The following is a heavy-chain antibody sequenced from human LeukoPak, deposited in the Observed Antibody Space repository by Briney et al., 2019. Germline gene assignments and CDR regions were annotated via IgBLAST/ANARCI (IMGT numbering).Heavy chain of an antibody. Sequence: PGRSLRLSCAPSLFIFSNYGMTCVRQAPGKGLEWVAHINQDRSETYYVDSVKGRFTIARDNAKNSLYLQMNSLGAEATDVYYCARDPSRGYNYGYGDYWGQGTLVIVS. D-gene: IGHD5-18*01. V-gene: IGHV3-7*01. CDR3: ARDPSRGYNYGYGDY. CDR1: LFIFSNYG. J-gene: IGHJ4*02. CDR2: INQDRSET.